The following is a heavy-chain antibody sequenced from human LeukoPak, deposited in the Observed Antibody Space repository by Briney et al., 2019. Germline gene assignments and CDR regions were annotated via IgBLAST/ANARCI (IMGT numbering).Heavy chain of an antibody. CDR3: AETGPTDF. D-gene: IGHD3-9*01. V-gene: IGHV3-30*03. Sequence: GGSLRLSCAASGFTFSSYGMHWVRQAPGKGLEWVAAISHDGTNTHYAESVKGRFTISRDNSKNMLYLQMNSLRAEDTALYYCAETGPTDFWGQGTLVTVSP. CDR1: GFTFSSYG. J-gene: IGHJ4*02. CDR2: ISHDGTNT.